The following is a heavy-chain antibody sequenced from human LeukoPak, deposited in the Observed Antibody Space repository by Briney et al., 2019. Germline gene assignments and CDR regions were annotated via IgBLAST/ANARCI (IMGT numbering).Heavy chain of an antibody. D-gene: IGHD1-1*01. CDR2: IKNKIDGGTT. CDR1: GFTFSQGR. CDR3: SKYNPYDALDY. V-gene: IGHV3-15*01. J-gene: IGHJ4*02. Sequence: GGSLRLSCAGSGFTFSQGRMSWVRQVPGKGLEWLGLIKNKIDGGTTDYAVTVKGRFTISRDDSKNTLYLQMNSLKTGDTAVYYCSKYNPYDALDYWGQGTLVTVSS.